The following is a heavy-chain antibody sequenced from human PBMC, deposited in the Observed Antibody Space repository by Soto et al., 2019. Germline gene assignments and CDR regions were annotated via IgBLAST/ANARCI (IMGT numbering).Heavy chain of an antibody. CDR1: GFTFSSYS. J-gene: IGHJ3*02. Sequence: EVQLVESGGGLVKPGGSLRLSCAASGFTFSSYSMNWARQAPGKGLEWVSSISSSSSYIYYADSVKGRFTISRDNAKNSLYLQRNSLRAEDTAVYYCARDGDYVWGSYRWSDAFDIWGQGTMVTVSS. CDR3: ARDGDYVWGSYRWSDAFDI. D-gene: IGHD3-16*02. CDR2: ISSSSSYI. V-gene: IGHV3-21*01.